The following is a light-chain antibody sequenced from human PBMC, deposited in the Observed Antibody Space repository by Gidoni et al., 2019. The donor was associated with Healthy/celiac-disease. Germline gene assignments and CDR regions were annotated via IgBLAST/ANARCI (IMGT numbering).Light chain of an antibody. J-gene: IGLJ1*01. CDR2: EVS. CDR3: CSYAGSSTYV. Sequence: QSALTQPAPVSGSPGQSITISCTGTISAVGSYNLVSWYQQHPGKAPKLMIDEVSKRPSGVSNRFSGSKSGNTASLTISGLQAEDEADYYCCSYAGSSTYVFGTGTKVTVL. V-gene: IGLV2-23*02. CDR1: ISAVGSYNL.